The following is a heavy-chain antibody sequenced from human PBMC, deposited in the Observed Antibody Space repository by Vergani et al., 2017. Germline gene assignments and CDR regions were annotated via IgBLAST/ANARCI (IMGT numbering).Heavy chain of an antibody. CDR1: AFSLSPRGLR. CDR2: IYWDDDK. CDR3: AHSQWEVTGGGNWFDP. V-gene: IGHV2-5*02. J-gene: IGHJ5*02. D-gene: IGHD1-26*01. Sequence: QIPLMESGPTLVKPTQPLPLSCPSSAFSLSPRGLRLVWLPPPPGTALGSLALIYWDDDKHYSPSLKSRLTITKETSKNQVVLKMTNMDPGDTATYYCAHSQWEVTGGGNWFDPWGQGTLVTVSS.